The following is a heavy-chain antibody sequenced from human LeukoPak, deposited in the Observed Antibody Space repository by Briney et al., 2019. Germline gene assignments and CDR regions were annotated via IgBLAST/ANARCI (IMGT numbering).Heavy chain of an antibody. CDR3: ARDGGYCTNGVCYGVDP. Sequence: ASVKVSCKASGYTFTSYYMHWVRQAPGQGLEWMGIINPSGGSTSYAQKFQGRVTMTGDMSTSTVYMELSSLRSEDTAVYYCARDGGYCTNGVCYGVDPWGQGTLVTVSS. CDR2: INPSGGST. CDR1: GYTFTSYY. D-gene: IGHD2-8*01. V-gene: IGHV1-46*01. J-gene: IGHJ5*02.